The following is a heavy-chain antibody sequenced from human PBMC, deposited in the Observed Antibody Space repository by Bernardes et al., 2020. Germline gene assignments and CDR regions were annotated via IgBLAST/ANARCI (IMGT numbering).Heavy chain of an antibody. Sequence: TLSLTCTVSGGSISSYYWSWIRQPPGKGLEWIGYIYYSGSTNYNPSLKSRVTISVDTSKNQFSLKLSSVTAADTAVYYCARDRGSGWYRNWFDPWGQGTLVTVSS. J-gene: IGHJ5*02. V-gene: IGHV4-59*01. CDR3: ARDRGSGWYRNWFDP. CDR1: GGSISSYY. D-gene: IGHD6-19*01. CDR2: IYYSGST.